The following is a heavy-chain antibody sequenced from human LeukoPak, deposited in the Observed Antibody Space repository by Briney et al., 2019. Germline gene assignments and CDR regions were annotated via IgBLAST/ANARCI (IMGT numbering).Heavy chain of an antibody. CDR3: ARERQLERLAFGKEGSAFDY. Sequence: GGSLRLSCAASGITFNSCTMNWVRQAPGKGLEWVSSISSSSYIYYAASVKGRFTISRDNAKNSLYLQMNRLRAEDTAVYYCARERQLERLAFGKEGSAFDYWGQGTLVTVSS. CDR2: ISSSSYI. D-gene: IGHD1-1*01. V-gene: IGHV3-21*01. J-gene: IGHJ4*02. CDR1: GITFNSCT.